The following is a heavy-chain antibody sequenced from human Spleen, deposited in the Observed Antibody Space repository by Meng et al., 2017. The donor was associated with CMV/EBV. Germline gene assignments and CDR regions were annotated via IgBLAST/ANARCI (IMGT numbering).Heavy chain of an antibody. CDR1: GFTFSTYT. D-gene: IGHD5-18*01. CDR2: ISSSRSYI. V-gene: IGHV3-21*04. J-gene: IGHJ4*02. CDR3: VRVGGFSYGDQFDY. Sequence: GESLKISCEASGFTFSTYTMHWVRQAPGKGLEWVSSISSSRSYIHYGDSVKGRFTISRDNFKNTLYLQMNSVRAEDTAVYYCVRVGGFSYGDQFDYWGQGTLVTVSS.